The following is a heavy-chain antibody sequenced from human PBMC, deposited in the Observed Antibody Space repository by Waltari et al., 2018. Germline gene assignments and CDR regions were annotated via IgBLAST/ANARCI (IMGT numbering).Heavy chain of an antibody. CDR3: ARGYCSGGSCYSQWYFDL. V-gene: IGHV4-30-2*01. D-gene: IGHD2-15*01. J-gene: IGHJ2*01. Sequence: QLQLQESGSGLVKPSQTLSLTCAVSGGSISSGGYSWSWIRQPPGKGLEWIGYIYHSGSTSYNPSLKSRVTISVDRSKNQFSLKLSSVTAADTAVYYCARGYCSGGSCYSQWYFDLWGRGTLVTVSS. CDR1: GGSISSGGYS. CDR2: IYHSGST.